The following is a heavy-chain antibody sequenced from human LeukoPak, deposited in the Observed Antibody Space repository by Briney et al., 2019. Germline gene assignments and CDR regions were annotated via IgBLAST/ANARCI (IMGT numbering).Heavy chain of an antibody. V-gene: IGHV1-18*01. CDR1: GYTFTSYG. J-gene: IGHJ6*02. CDR3: ARDGSRRANYYYYYGMDV. CDR2: ISAYNGNT. Sequence: ASVKVSCKASGYTFTSYGISWVRQAPGQGLEWMGWISAYNGNTNYAQKLQGRVTMTTDTSTSTAYMELRSLRSDDTAVYYCARDGSRRANYYYYYGMDVWGQGTTVTVSS.